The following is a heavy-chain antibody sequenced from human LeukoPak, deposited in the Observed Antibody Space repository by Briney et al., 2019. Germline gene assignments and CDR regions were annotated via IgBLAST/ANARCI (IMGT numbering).Heavy chain of an antibody. J-gene: IGHJ5*02. CDR2: IYYSGNT. V-gene: IGHV4-34*01. CDR1: VGSFSGYY. D-gene: IGHD3-3*01. Sequence: PSETLSLTCGVYVGSFSGYYWTWIRQPPGKGLEWIGSIYYSGNTYYNPSLKSRVTISVDTSKNKFSLKLNSVTAADTAVYYCARSPQWLLSSSNWFDPWGQGTLVTVSS. CDR3: ARSPQWLLSSSNWFDP.